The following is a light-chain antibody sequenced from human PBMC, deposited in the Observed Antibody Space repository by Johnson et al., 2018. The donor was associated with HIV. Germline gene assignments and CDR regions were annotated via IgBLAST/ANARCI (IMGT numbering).Light chain of an antibody. CDR3: GTWDSSLSAGGV. CDR1: SSNIGTNF. Sequence: QSVLTQPPSVSAAPGQKVTISCSGSSSNIGTNFVSWYQQFPGAAPKLLIYENNKRPSGIPDRFSGSKSGTSATLDITGLQTGDEADYYCGTWDSSLSAGGVFGTGTKVTVL. V-gene: IGLV1-51*02. J-gene: IGLJ1*01. CDR2: ENN.